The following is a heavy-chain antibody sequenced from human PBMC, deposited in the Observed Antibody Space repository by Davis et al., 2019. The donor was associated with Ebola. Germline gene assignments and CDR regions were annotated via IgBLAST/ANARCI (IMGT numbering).Heavy chain of an antibody. CDR1: GYTFTSYA. D-gene: IGHD2-21*02. Sequence: ASVKVSCKASGYTFTSYAMHWVRQAPGQRLEWMGWINAGNGNTKYSQKFQGRVTITRDTSASTAYMELSSLRSEDTAVYYCARDGAVVTAINYYYYYGMDVWGQGTTVTVSS. V-gene: IGHV1-3*01. CDR2: INAGNGNT. J-gene: IGHJ6*02. CDR3: ARDGAVVTAINYYYYYGMDV.